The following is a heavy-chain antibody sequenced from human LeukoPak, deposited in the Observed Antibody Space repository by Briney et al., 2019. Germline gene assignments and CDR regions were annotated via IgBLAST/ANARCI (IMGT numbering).Heavy chain of an antibody. CDR2: IWYDGSNK. Sequence: GGSLRLSCAASGFTFSSYGMHWVRQAPGKGLEWVAVIWYDGSNKYYADSVKGRFTISRDNSKNTLYLQMNSLRAEDTAVYYCARGWSIAAAGYYFDYWGQGTLVTVSS. D-gene: IGHD6-13*01. CDR1: GFTFSSYG. J-gene: IGHJ4*02. CDR3: ARGWSIAAAGYYFDY. V-gene: IGHV3-33*01.